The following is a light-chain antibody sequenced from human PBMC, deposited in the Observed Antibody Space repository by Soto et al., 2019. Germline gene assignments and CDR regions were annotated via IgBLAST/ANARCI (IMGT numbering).Light chain of an antibody. CDR2: DAS. CDR1: QSISSW. CDR3: QHYNSYSEA. Sequence: DIQMTQSPSTLAASLGDRFTITCLAIQSISSWLAWYQQKPGKAPKLLIYDASSLESGVPSRVRGSGSGTEFTLTISSLQPDDFETYYCQHYNSYSEAFGQGTKVDIK. J-gene: IGKJ1*01. V-gene: IGKV1-5*01.